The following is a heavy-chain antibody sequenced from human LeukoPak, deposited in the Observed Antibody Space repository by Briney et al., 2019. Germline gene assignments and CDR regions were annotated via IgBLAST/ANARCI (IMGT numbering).Heavy chain of an antibody. D-gene: IGHD6-6*01. CDR2: ISSNNGYI. J-gene: IGHJ4*02. CDR1: GFTFSGSG. CDR3: ARDLGTRKSIAFAD. V-gene: IGHV3-21*01. Sequence: GGSLRLSRAASGFTFSGSGMNWVRQAPGKGLEWVASISSNNGYIYYADSVKGRFTISRDNGENSLHLQMNSLRAEDAAVYYCARDLGTRKSIAFADWGQGTLVTVSS.